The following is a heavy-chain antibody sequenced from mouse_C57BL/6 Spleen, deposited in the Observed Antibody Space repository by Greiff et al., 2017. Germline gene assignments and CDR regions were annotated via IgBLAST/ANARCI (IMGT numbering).Heavy chain of an antibody. CDR1: GYSITSGYY. J-gene: IGHJ1*03. Sequence: VQLQQPGPGLVKPSQSLSLTCSVTGYSITSGYYWNWIRQFPGNKLEWMGYISYDGSNNYNPSLKNRISITRDTSKNQFFLKLNSVTTEDTATYYCARDPPYGWYFDVWGTGTTVTVSS. CDR2: ISYDGSN. V-gene: IGHV3-6*01. D-gene: IGHD1-1*01. CDR3: ARDPPYGWYFDV.